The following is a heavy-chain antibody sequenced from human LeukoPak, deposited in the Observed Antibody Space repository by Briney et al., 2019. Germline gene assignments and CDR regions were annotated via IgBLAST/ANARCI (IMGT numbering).Heavy chain of an antibody. J-gene: IGHJ6*03. D-gene: IGHD3-10*01. CDR3: ARHIRGRGSGSYFRLYYYYYMDV. V-gene: IGHV4-4*07. CDR2: IYTSGST. Sequence: SETLSLTCTVSGGSISSYYWSWIRQPAGKGLEWIGRIYTSGSTNYNPSLKSRVTISVDTSKNQFSLKLSSVTAADTAVYYCARHIRGRGSGSYFRLYYYYYMDVWGKGTTVTISS. CDR1: GGSISSYY.